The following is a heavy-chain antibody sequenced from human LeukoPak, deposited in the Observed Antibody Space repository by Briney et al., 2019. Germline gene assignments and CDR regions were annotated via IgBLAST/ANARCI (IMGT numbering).Heavy chain of an antibody. CDR2: VSHCGST. Sequence: PSETLSLTCAVSGGSISSNYWWTWVRQSPGKGLEWIGEVSHCGSTNYNPSLKSRVTISIDRSRNQFSLNLTSLTAADTAVYYCVRSQGDNFRGNFSWGRDDDFDIWGKGKMVTVSS. V-gene: IGHV4-4*02. CDR1: GGSISSNYW. CDR3: VRSQGDNFRGNFSWGRDDDFDI. D-gene: IGHD3-16*01. J-gene: IGHJ3*02.